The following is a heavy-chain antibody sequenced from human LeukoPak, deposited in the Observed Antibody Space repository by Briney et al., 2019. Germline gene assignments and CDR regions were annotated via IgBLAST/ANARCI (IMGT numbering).Heavy chain of an antibody. Sequence: GASVKVSCKASGGTFSSYAISWVRQAPGQGLEWMGGIIPIFGTANYAQKFQGRVTITADESTSTAYMELTSLRSEDTAVYYCARDCSGGSCYWADWFDPWGQGTLSPSPQ. J-gene: IGHJ5*02. CDR2: IIPIFGTA. CDR3: ARDCSGGSCYWADWFDP. CDR1: GGTFSSYA. V-gene: IGHV1-69*13. D-gene: IGHD2-15*01.